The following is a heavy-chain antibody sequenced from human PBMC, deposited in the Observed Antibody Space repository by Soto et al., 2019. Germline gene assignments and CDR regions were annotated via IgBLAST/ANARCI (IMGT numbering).Heavy chain of an antibody. V-gene: IGHV4-31*03. Sequence: QVQLQESGPGLVKPSQTLSLTCTVSGGSISSGGYYWSWIRQHPGKGLEWIGYIYHSGRTYYKPYHKCRVTISVDPYKNQHSLKLSSVNAADTAVYYCARDRMITFVGVIGDAFDIWGQGTMVTVSS. D-gene: IGHD3-16*02. CDR1: GGSISSGGYY. CDR2: IYHSGRT. CDR3: ARDRMITFVGVIGDAFDI. J-gene: IGHJ3*02.